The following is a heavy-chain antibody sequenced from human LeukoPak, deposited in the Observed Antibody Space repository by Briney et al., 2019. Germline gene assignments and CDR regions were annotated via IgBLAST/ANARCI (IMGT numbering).Heavy chain of an antibody. J-gene: IGHJ4*02. Sequence: ASVKVSCKASGYTFTSYGISWVRQAPGQGLEWMGWISAYNGNTNYAQKLQGRVTMTTDTSTSTAYMELRSLRSDDTAVCYCARNSQDMVRGVFWVVDYWGQGTLVTVSS. CDR2: ISAYNGNT. D-gene: IGHD3-10*01. CDR3: ARNSQDMVRGVFWVVDY. CDR1: GYTFTSYG. V-gene: IGHV1-18*01.